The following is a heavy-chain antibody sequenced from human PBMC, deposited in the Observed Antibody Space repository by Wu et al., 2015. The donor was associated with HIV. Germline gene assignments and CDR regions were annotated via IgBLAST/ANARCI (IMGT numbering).Heavy chain of an antibody. V-gene: IGHV1-18*01. J-gene: IGHJ6*02. CDR2: ISTYNGNT. CDR1: GYIFTRFG. CDR3: ARVPFHGSGAYFDQYQYGMDV. D-gene: IGHD3-10*01. Sequence: QVQLVQSGGEVKKPGASVKVSCKASGYIFTRFGINWVRQAPGQGLEWVGWISTYNGNTKNAQKIEGRVTMTTDTSTSTAYMELRNLRSDDTATYYCARVPFHGSGAYFDQYQYGMDVWGQGTTVTVSS.